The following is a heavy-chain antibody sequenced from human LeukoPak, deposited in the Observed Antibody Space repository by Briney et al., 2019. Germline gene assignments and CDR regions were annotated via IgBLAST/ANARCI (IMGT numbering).Heavy chain of an antibody. J-gene: IGHJ4*02. CDR2: ISGYNGNT. D-gene: IGHD2-15*01. CDR1: GYTFTGYY. Sequence: ASVKVSCKASGYTFTGYYMHWVRQAPGQGLEWMGWISGYNGNTNYAQKLQGRVTMTTDTSTSTAYVELRSLRSDDTAVYYCARTIPDAAYFDYWGQGTLVPVSS. V-gene: IGHV1-18*04. CDR3: ARTIPDAAYFDY.